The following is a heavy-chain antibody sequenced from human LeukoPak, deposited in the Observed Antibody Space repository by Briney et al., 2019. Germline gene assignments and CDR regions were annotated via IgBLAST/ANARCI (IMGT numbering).Heavy chain of an antibody. CDR3: ARQLGDATIYDL. Sequence: PGGSLRLSYAASRFTISAFWMSWVRQAPGQGLEWVATINRDGSTKYYMDSVKGRFAVSRDNAKNSLYLQTNSLRVEDTAMYYCARQLGDATIYDLWRQGTLVTVSS. CDR2: INRDGSTK. V-gene: IGHV3-7*01. D-gene: IGHD3-16*01. CDR1: RFTISAFW. J-gene: IGHJ5*02.